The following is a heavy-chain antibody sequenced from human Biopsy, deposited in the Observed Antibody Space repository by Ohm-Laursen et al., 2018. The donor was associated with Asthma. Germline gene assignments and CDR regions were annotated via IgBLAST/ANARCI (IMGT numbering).Heavy chain of an antibody. CDR1: GYTFINYA. V-gene: IGHV1-3*01. Sequence: ASEKVSCKASGYTFINYAIHWVRQAPGHSLEWMGWINAANGNTKYSQKFQGRLTISRDTSASTAYMDPSSLRSEDTAVYYCARTYFDFLTGQVHDAFAMWGQGTMVTVSS. CDR3: ARTYFDFLTGQVHDAFAM. J-gene: IGHJ3*02. D-gene: IGHD3-9*01. CDR2: INAANGNT.